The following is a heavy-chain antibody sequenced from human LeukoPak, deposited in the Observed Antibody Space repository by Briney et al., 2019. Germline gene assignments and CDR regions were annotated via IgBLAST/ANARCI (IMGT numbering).Heavy chain of an antibody. J-gene: IGHJ4*02. V-gene: IGHV4-31*03. Sequence: SETLSLTCSVSGDSISRGGDYWTWIRQHPEKGLEWIGYISGSGSTYYSPSLRSRVTVSADTSKNQFSLKLTSVTAADTAVYYCARGYSYGYGGYYFDYWGQGTLVTVSS. CDR1: GDSISRGGDY. D-gene: IGHD5-18*01. CDR2: ISGSGST. CDR3: ARGYSYGYGGYYFDY.